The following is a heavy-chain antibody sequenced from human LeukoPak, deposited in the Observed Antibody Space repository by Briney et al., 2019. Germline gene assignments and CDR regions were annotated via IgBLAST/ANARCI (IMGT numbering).Heavy chain of an antibody. CDR3: ARDHSQSASGWYAAFDY. CDR1: GYSFTGHY. Sequence: ASVKVSCKASGYSFTGHYMHWVRQAPGQGLEWMGVINPRGTSTIYAEKFQGRIIMTRDLSTTTDYMELSSLKSDDTAVYYCARDHSQSASGWYAAFDYWGQGTLVTVSS. J-gene: IGHJ4*02. V-gene: IGHV1-46*01. CDR2: INPRGTST. D-gene: IGHD6-19*01.